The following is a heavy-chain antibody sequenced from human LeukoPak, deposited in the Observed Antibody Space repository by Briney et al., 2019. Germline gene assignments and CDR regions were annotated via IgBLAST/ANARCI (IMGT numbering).Heavy chain of an antibody. CDR1: GASISSDNW. D-gene: IGHD3-10*01. CDR3: ARVRGYYGSGSYDAFDI. J-gene: IGHJ3*02. CDR2: IFRSGST. Sequence: SETLSLTCALSGASISSDNWWSWVRQSPGKGLEWIGEIFRSGSTNYNYNPSLKGRVTVFLDKSKNQFSLKLSSVTAADTAVYYCARVRGYYGSGSYDAFDIRGQGTMVTVSS. V-gene: IGHV4-4*02.